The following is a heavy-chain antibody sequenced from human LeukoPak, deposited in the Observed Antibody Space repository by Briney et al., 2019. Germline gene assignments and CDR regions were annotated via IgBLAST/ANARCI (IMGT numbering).Heavy chain of an antibody. V-gene: IGHV3-11*06. CDR1: GFTFSDYY. CDR2: ITTSSSPT. Sequence: KPGGSLRLSCAASGFTFSDYYMTWIRQAPGKGLEWVSYITTSSSPTDYADSVKGRFTISRDNAKNSLFLQMDSLRAEDTALYYCATVGYCSGGRCYYFAYWGQGILVTVSS. J-gene: IGHJ4*02. CDR3: ATVGYCSGGRCYYFAY. D-gene: IGHD2-15*01.